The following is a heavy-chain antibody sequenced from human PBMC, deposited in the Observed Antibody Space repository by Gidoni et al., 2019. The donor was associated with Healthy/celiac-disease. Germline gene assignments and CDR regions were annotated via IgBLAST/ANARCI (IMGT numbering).Heavy chain of an antibody. Sequence: EVQLVESGGGLIQPGGSLRLSCAASGFPVSRNYMSGVRQAPAKGLEWVSVMYGGGSTYYADSVKGRFTISRDNSKNTLYLQMNILRAEDSAVYYCARGDDSSGYYEGGLDYWGQGALVTVSS. CDR2: MYGGGST. D-gene: IGHD3-22*01. CDR1: GFPVSRNY. CDR3: ARGDDSSGYYEGGLDY. J-gene: IGHJ4*02. V-gene: IGHV3-53*01.